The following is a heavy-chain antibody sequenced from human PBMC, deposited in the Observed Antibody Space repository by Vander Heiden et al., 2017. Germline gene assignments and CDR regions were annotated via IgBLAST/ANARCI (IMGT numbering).Heavy chain of an antibody. CDR3: ARESYIHGGIEPYSSSWSGSFDY. Sequence: EVQLVESGGGLVQPGGSLRLSCAASGFTFSSYWMHWVRQAPGKGLVWVSRINRDGSSTSYADSVKGRFTISRDNAKNTLYLQMNSLRAEDTAVYYCARESYIHGGIEPYSSSWSGSFDYWGQGTLVTVSS. D-gene: IGHD6-13*01. J-gene: IGHJ4*02. CDR2: INRDGSST. CDR1: GFTFSSYW. V-gene: IGHV3-74*01.